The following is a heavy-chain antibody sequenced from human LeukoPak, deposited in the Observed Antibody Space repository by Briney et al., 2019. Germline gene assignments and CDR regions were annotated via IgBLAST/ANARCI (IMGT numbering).Heavy chain of an antibody. CDR3: ATGDHSFDN. J-gene: IGHJ4*02. V-gene: IGHV4-4*07. Sequence: ASGTLSLTCTVSGGSISSYYWSWIRQPAGKGLEWIGRYASGTTTHNPSLKSQFSMSIDTSKNQISLKLTSVTAADTAVYYCATGDHSFDNWGQGTLVTVTP. CDR2: YASGTT. D-gene: IGHD7-27*01. CDR1: GGSISSYY.